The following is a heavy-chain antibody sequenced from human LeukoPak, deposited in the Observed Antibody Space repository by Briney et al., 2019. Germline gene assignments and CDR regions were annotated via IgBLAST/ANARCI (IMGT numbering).Heavy chain of an antibody. D-gene: IGHD3-22*01. J-gene: IGHJ4*02. CDR2: INPNSGGT. V-gene: IGHV1-2*04. CDR1: GYTFTGYY. Sequence: GASVKVSCKASGYTFTGYYMHWVRQAPGQGLEWMGWINPNSGGTNYAQKFQGWVTMTRDTSISTAYMELSRLRSDDTAVYYCARVQLSSGYYSEGFDYWGQGTLVTVSS. CDR3: ARVQLSSGYYSEGFDY.